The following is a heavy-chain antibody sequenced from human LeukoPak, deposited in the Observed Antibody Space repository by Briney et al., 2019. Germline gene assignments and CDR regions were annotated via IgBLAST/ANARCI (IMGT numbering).Heavy chain of an antibody. CDR3: ARDQGAVAGIDP. V-gene: IGHV4-30-4*08. Sequence: SQTLSLTCTVSGGSISSGDYYWSWIRQPPGKGLERIGYIYYSGTTYYNPSFESRVTISIDTSKNQFSVKLTSVTAADTAVYYCARDQGAVAGIDPWGQGTLVTVSS. CDR2: IYYSGTT. J-gene: IGHJ5*02. CDR1: GGSISSGDYY. D-gene: IGHD6-19*01.